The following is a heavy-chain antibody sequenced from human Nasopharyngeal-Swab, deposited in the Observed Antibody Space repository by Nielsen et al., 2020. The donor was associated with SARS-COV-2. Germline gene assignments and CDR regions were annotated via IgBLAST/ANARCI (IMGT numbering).Heavy chain of an antibody. J-gene: IGHJ4*02. V-gene: IGHV3-9*01. CDR1: GFTFEAYA. D-gene: IGHD3/OR15-3a*01. CDR2: INWNSVDI. Sequence: GGSLRLFCAASGFTFEAYAMHWVRQAPGKGLEWVSGINWNSVDIGYADSVKGRFTISRDNAKNSLYLQMNGLRAEDTALYYCAKDILVGQNGIESDYRGRGTLVTVSS. CDR3: AKDILVGQNGIESDY.